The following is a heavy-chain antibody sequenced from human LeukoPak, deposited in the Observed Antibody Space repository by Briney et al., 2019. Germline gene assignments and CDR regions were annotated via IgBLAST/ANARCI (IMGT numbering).Heavy chain of an antibody. CDR1: GASISDTSYY. Sequence: PSETLSLTCTVSGASISDTSYYWGWIRQSPGKGREWIGSIYFSGNTYYNPSLKSRVTISVDTSRNQFSLKLSSVTAADTAVYYCARPYMAGTTWELYSWGQGNLVTVSP. CDR2: IYFSGNT. V-gene: IGHV4-39*01. CDR3: ARPYMAGTTWELYS. J-gene: IGHJ4*02. D-gene: IGHD1-26*01.